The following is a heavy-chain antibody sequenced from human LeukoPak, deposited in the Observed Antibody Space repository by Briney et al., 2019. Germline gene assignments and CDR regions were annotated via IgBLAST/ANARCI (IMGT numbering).Heavy chain of an antibody. CDR1: GYTLTELS. CDR3: AVSVGVLGGAFDI. V-gene: IGHV1-24*01. D-gene: IGHD3-10*01. CDR2: FDPEDGET. Sequence: ASVKVSCKVSGYTLTELSMHWVRQAPGKGLEWMGGFDPEDGETIYAQKFQGRVTMTKDTSTDTAYMELSSLRSEDTAVYYCAVSVGVLGGAFDIWGQGTMVTVSS. J-gene: IGHJ3*02.